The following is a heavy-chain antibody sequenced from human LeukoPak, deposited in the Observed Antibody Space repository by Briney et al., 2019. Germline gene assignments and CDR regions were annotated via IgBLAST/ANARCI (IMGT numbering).Heavy chain of an antibody. D-gene: IGHD3-16*02. CDR1: GFTFSTYA. CDR3: AKESAGYTNPYYFDY. Sequence: PGGSLRLSCAASGFTFSTYAMSWVRQAPGKGLEWVSTISGSGANTYYADSVRGQFTISRDNSKNTLYLHMNSLRAEDTAVYYCAKESAGYTNPYYFDYWGQGTLVTVSS. CDR2: ISGSGANT. J-gene: IGHJ4*02. V-gene: IGHV3-23*01.